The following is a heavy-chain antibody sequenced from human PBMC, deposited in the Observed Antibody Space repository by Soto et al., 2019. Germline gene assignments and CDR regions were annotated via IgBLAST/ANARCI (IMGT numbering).Heavy chain of an antibody. CDR3: ANAYSGV. CDR2: ISSSSSSI. V-gene: IGHV3-21*01. CDR1: GFTFSSYS. J-gene: IGHJ6*02. Sequence: EVQLVESGGGLVKPGGSLSLSCAASGFTFSSYSMNWVRQAPRKGLEWVSSISSSSSSIYYAASVKGRFTISRDNAKNSLYLQTICLRAEDTAVYYWANAYSGVWGQWTTVTVSS. D-gene: IGHD3-16*01.